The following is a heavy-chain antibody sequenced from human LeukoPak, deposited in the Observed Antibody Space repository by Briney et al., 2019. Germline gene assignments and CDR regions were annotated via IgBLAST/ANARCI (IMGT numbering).Heavy chain of an antibody. V-gene: IGHV1-69*06. Sequence: ASVKASCKASGYTFTGYYMHWVRQAPGQGLEWMGWIIPIFGTANYAQKFQGRVTITADKSTSTAYMELSRLRSDDTAVYYCARGGYSSWGQRNWFDPWGQGTLVTVSS. D-gene: IGHD6-13*01. J-gene: IGHJ5*02. CDR3: ARGGYSSWGQRNWFDP. CDR1: GYTFTGYY. CDR2: IIPIFGTA.